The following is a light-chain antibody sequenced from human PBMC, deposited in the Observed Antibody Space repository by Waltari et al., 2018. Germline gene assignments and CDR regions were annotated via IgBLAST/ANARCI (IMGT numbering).Light chain of an antibody. V-gene: IGKV1-9*01. CDR1: QGISSL. CDR3: QQRHSYPIT. Sequence: DIQLTHSPSFLSASVGDRVTITCRSSQGISSLLAWFQQKAGKAPQLLIHTASTVQGGVPSRFSGSGSGTDFTLTISSLQPEDFATYYCQQRHSYPITFGQGTRLDIK. J-gene: IGKJ5*01. CDR2: TAS.